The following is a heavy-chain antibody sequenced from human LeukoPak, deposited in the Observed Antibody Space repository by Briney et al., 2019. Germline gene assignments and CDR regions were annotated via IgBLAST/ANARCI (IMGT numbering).Heavy chain of an antibody. Sequence: PSETLSLTCTVSGGSISSYYWSWIRQPPGKGLEWIGYIYYSGSTNYNPSLKSRVTISVDTSKNQFSLKLSSVTAADTAVYYCAREGKMRELLTKDAFDIWGQGTMVTVSS. CDR3: AREGKMRELLTKDAFDI. V-gene: IGHV4-59*01. J-gene: IGHJ3*02. D-gene: IGHD1-26*01. CDR2: IYYSGST. CDR1: GGSISSYY.